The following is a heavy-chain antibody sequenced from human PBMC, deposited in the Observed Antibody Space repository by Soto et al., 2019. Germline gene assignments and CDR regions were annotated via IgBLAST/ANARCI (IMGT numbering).Heavy chain of an antibody. Sequence: SETLSLTCAVSGYSISSGYYWGWIRQPPGKGLEWIGSIYHSGSTYYNPSLKRRVTISVDTSKNQFSLKLSSVTAADTAVYYCARASSGWANNWFDPWGQETLVTVSS. CDR1: GYSISSGYY. CDR2: IYHSGST. V-gene: IGHV4-38-2*01. CDR3: ARASSGWANNWFDP. D-gene: IGHD6-19*01. J-gene: IGHJ5*02.